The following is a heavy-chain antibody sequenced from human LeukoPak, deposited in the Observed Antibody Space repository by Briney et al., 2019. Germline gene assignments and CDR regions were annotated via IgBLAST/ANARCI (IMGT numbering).Heavy chain of an antibody. J-gene: IGHJ4*02. CDR2: INPNSGGT. V-gene: IGHV1-2*02. CDR1: GYTFTGYY. Sequence: GASVKVSCKASGYTFTGYYMHWVRQAPGQGLEWMGWINPNSGGTNYAQKFQGRVTMTRDTSISTAYMELSRLRSDDTAVYYCARDPRRSGYYLGTDYWGQGTLVTVSS. CDR3: ARDPRRSGYYLGTDY. D-gene: IGHD3-22*01.